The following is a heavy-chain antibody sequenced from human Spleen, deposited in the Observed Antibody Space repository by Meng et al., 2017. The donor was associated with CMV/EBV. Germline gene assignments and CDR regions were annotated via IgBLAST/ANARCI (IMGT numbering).Heavy chain of an antibody. CDR1: GFSFNNYA. Sequence: GESLKISCAASGFSFNNYAMTWVRQASGKGLEWVSAISGSGDNTYYADSVKGRFTISRDNSKNTLYLQMNSLRAEDTAVYYCAKTRRDYYDSSGYWGQGTLVTVSS. CDR3: AKTRRDYYDSSGY. J-gene: IGHJ4*02. V-gene: IGHV3-23*01. D-gene: IGHD3-22*01. CDR2: ISGSGDNT.